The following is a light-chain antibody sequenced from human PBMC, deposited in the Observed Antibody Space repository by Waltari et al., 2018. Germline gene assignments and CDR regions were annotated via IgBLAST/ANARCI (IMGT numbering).Light chain of an antibody. Sequence: QPVLTQPPSASGTPGQTVTISCSGSHSHTGKGFVKWYQQFPGTAPKILIFNNNNRPSGVPDRFSGSKSGTSASLAISGLRSEDEADYYCAAWDDSLSGRVFGGGTKLTV. CDR2: NNN. V-gene: IGLV1-47*01. J-gene: IGLJ3*02. CDR3: AAWDDSLSGRV. CDR1: HSHTGKGF.